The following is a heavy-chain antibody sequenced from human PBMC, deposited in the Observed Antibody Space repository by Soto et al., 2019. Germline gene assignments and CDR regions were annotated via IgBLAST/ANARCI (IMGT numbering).Heavy chain of an antibody. CDR1: GYTFTSYA. Sequence: VASVKVSCKASGYTFTSYAMHWVRQAPGQRLEWMGWINAGNGNTKYSQKFQGRVTITRDTSASTAYMELSSLRSEDTAVYYCARGFWSGYYYYYYMDVWGKGTTVTVSS. CDR3: ARGFWSGYYYYYYMDV. J-gene: IGHJ6*03. V-gene: IGHV1-3*01. D-gene: IGHD3-3*01. CDR2: INAGNGNT.